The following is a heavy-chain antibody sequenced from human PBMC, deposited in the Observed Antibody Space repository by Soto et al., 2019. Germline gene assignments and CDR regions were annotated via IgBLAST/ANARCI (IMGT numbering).Heavy chain of an antibody. CDR1: GGSISSGDYY. V-gene: IGHV4-30-4*01. CDR2: ISYSGRT. CDR3: ASRATTADCRGGSCYARGFDF. Sequence: QVQLQESGPGLVKPSQTLSLTCTVSGGSISSGDYYWSWIRQPPGKGLEWIGCISYSGRTYYNPSLKSRVTVAGDTSKPQVSRMLSSVTAADTAVYYCASRATTADCRGGSCYARGFDFWGQGTLVTVSS. D-gene: IGHD2-15*01. J-gene: IGHJ4*02.